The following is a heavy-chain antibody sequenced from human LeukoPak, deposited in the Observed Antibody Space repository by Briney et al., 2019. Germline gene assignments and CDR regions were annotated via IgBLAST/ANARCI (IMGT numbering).Heavy chain of an antibody. CDR1: GFTFTKYW. V-gene: IGHV3-74*03. J-gene: IGHJ4*02. CDR2: VNSDGSRT. D-gene: IGHD4-17*01. CDR3: VRMGRYGDYDY. Sequence: GGSLRLPCAAPGFTFTKYWMHWVRQAPGKGLVWVSRVNSDGSRTTYADSVKGRFTISRDNANNTLYLQMNSLTAEDTAVYYCVRMGRYGDYDYWGQGTLVTVSS.